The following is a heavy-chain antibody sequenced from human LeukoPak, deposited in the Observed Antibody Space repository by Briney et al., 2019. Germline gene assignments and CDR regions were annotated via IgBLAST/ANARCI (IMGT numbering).Heavy chain of an antibody. D-gene: IGHD3-16*01. CDR3: ARLGDTGLPNYYYGMDV. V-gene: IGHV3-21*01. J-gene: IGHJ6*02. Sequence: GGSLRLSCAASGFAFSSYSMNWVRQAPGKGLEWVSSISSSSSYIYYADSVKGRFTISRDNAKNSLYLQMNSLRAEDTAVYYCARLGDTGLPNYYYGMDVWGQGTTVTVSS. CDR2: ISSSSSYI. CDR1: GFAFSSYS.